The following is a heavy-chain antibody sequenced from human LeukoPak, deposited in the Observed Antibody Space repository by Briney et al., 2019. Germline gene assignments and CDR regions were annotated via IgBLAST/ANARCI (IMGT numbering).Heavy chain of an antibody. CDR1: GYTFTSYV. D-gene: IGHD5-12*01. CDR3: ARGSGYDPEYYFDY. V-gene: IGHV1-8*01. CDR2: MHPNSSNA. J-gene: IGHJ4*02. Sequence: SVTVSCKASGYTFTSYVINWVRPAAGQGLEWMGWMHPNSSNAGCAQKFQGRVTMTRNTSISTAYMELSSLRSEDTAVYYCARGSGYDPEYYFDYWGQGTLVTVSS.